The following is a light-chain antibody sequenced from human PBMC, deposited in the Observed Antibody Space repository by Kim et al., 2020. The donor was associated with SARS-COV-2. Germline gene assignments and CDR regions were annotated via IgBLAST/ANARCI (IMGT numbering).Light chain of an antibody. V-gene: IGLV3-1*01. CDR1: EVGDKY. Sequence: VAPGQTTVITLAGEEVGDKYASWYQQSPGQSPVLVIYQDRKRPSDIPERFSGTNSGNTATLTISGTQATDEADYYCQAWDNRKYVFGTGTKVTVL. CDR3: QAWDNRKYV. CDR2: QDR. J-gene: IGLJ1*01.